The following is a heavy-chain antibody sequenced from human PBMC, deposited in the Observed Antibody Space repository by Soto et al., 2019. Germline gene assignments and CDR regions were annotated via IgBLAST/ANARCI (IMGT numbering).Heavy chain of an antibody. CDR2: IPQDGVDG. D-gene: IGHD2-21*02. Sequence: GGSLRLSCEVSGFIFSMYSMSWVRQTPGKGLEWVAKIPQDGVDGHYADAVKGRFTISRDNGKNSLYLQMNNLRAEDTAVYYCARDHLILPAHDFFYGSDVWGRGATVTVS. CDR3: ARDHLILPAHDFFYGSDV. CDR1: GFIFSMYS. V-gene: IGHV3-7*03. J-gene: IGHJ6*02.